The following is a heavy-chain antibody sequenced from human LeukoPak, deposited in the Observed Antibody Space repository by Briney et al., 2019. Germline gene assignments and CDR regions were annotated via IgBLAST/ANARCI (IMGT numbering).Heavy chain of an antibody. CDR3: AREGARWEPSFSAFDI. V-gene: IGHV4-39*07. Sequence: PSETLSLTCTVSGGSISSSSYYWGWIRQPPGKGLKWIGSIYYSGSTYYNPSLKSRVTISVDRSKNQFSLKLSSVTAADTAVYYCAREGARWEPSFSAFDIWGQGTMVTVSS. D-gene: IGHD1-26*01. J-gene: IGHJ3*02. CDR1: GGSISSSSYY. CDR2: IYYSGST.